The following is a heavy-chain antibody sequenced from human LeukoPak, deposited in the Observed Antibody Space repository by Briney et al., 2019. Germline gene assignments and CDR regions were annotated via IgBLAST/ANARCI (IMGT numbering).Heavy chain of an antibody. J-gene: IGHJ4*02. CDR1: GGSFSGYY. Sequence: SETLSLTCAVYGGSFSGYYWSWIRQPPGKGLEWIGEINHSGSTNYNPSLKSRVTISVDTSKNQFSLKLSSVTAADKAVYYCARGNYDSSGWYYFDYWGQGTLVTVSS. D-gene: IGHD3-22*01. V-gene: IGHV4-34*01. CDR2: INHSGST. CDR3: ARGNYDSSGWYYFDY.